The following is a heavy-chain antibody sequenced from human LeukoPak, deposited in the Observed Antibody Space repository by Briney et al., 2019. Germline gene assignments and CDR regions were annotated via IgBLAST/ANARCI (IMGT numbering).Heavy chain of an antibody. J-gene: IGHJ5*02. D-gene: IGHD4-17*01. CDR3: VRYGRRIRPFDP. V-gene: IGHV4-34*01. CDR2: INHSGST. CDR1: GGSFSGHY. Sequence: SETLSLTCAVYGGSFSGHYWSWIRQPPGKGPEWIGEINHSGSTNYNPSLKSRVTISVDTSKNQFSLKLSSVTAADTAVYYCVRYGRRIRPFDPWGQGTLVTVSS.